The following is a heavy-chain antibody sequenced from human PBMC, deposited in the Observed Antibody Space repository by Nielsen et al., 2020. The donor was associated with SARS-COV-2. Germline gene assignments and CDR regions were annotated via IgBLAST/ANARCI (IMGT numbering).Heavy chain of an antibody. J-gene: IGHJ5*02. V-gene: IGHV3-48*03. D-gene: IGHD3-10*01. Sequence: GGSLRLSCAASGFTFSSYEMNWVRQAPGKGLEWVSYISSSGSTIYYADSVKGRFTISRDNAKNSLYLQINSLRAEDTAVYYCARAVTMVRGVIMSWFDPWGQGTLVTVSS. CDR1: GFTFSSYE. CDR2: ISSSGSTI. CDR3: ARAVTMVRGVIMSWFDP.